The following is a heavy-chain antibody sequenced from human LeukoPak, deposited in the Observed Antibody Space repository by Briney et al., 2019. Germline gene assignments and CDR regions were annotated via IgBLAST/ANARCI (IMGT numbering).Heavy chain of an antibody. Sequence: PSQTLSLTCTVSGGSISSGSYYWRWIRQPAGKGLEWIGYIYYSGSTNYNPSLKSRVTISVDTSKNQFSLKLSSVTAADTAVYYCARGLKSGYDILTGYSTHYFDYWGQGTLVTVSS. CDR2: IYYSGST. CDR1: GGSISSGSYY. J-gene: IGHJ4*02. V-gene: IGHV4-61*10. D-gene: IGHD3-9*01. CDR3: ARGLKSGYDILTGYSTHYFDY.